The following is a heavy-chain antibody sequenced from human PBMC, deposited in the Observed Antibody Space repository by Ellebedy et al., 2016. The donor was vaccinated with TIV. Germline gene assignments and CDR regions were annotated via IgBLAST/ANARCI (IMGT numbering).Heavy chain of an antibody. Sequence: ASVKVSCKTSGGTFSSYAISWVRQAPGQGLEWMGRIIPILGIANYAQKFQGRVTITADKSTSTAYMELSSLRSEDTAVYYCAGDGRYKGIFGVVRLPGYYFDYWGQGTLVTVSS. J-gene: IGHJ4*02. CDR1: GGTFSSYA. CDR3: AGDGRYKGIFGVVRLPGYYFDY. CDR2: IIPILGIA. V-gene: IGHV1-69*04. D-gene: IGHD3-3*01.